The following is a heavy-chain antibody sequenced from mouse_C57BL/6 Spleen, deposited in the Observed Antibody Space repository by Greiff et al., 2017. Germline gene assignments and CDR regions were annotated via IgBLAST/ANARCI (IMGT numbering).Heavy chain of an antibody. J-gene: IGHJ1*03. Sequence: QVQLQQPGAELVMPGASVKLSCKASGYTFTSYWMHWVKQRPGQGLEWIGEIDPSGSYTNYNQKFKGKSTLTVDKSSSTAYMQLRSLTAEDSAVYYCARYYGSSYVGYFDVWGTGTTVTVSS. CDR3: ARYYGSSYVGYFDV. CDR1: GYTFTSYW. CDR2: IDPSGSYT. D-gene: IGHD1-1*01. V-gene: IGHV1-69*01.